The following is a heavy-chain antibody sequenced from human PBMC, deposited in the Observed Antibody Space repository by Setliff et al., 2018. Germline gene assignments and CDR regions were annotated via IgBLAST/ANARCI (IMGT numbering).Heavy chain of an antibody. Sequence: ASETLSLTCTVSGGSISSYYWSWIRQPAGKGLEWIGRIYTSGSTNYNPSLKSRVTMSVDTSKNQFSLKLSSVTAADTAAYYCARDSRGNPPNYMDVWGKGTTVTVSS. J-gene: IGHJ6*03. V-gene: IGHV4-4*07. CDR3: ARDSRGNPPNYMDV. CDR2: IYTSGST. CDR1: GGSISSYY.